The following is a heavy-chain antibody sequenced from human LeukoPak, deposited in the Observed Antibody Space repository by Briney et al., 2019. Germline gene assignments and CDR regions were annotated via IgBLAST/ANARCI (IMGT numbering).Heavy chain of an antibody. D-gene: IGHD5-12*01. CDR2: ISSSGSTI. CDR3: ARDDSGFDAFHI. Sequence: PGGSLRLSCAASGFTFSSYSMNWVRQAPGKGLEWVSYISSSGSTIYYADSVKGRFTMSRDNAKNSLYLHMNSLRAEDMAVYYCARDDSGFDAFHIWGQGTMVTVSS. CDR1: GFTFSSYS. J-gene: IGHJ3*02. V-gene: IGHV3-48*04.